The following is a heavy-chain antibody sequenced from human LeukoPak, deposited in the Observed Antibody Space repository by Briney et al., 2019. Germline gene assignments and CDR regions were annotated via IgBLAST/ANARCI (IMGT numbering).Heavy chain of an antibody. CDR2: INPNSGDT. CDR1: GYSFTGYY. J-gene: IGHJ4*02. V-gene: IGHV1-2*02. CDR3: ARGEVPPHYFDF. Sequence: ASVKVSCKASGYSFTGYYMHWVRQAPGQGLEWMGWINPNSGDTNFAQNFQGRVTMTRDTSISTVYMELSRLRSEDTAVYYCARGEVPPHYFDFWGQGTLVTVSS.